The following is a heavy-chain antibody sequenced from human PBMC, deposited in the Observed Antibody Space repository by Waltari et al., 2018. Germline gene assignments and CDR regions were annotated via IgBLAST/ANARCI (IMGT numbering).Heavy chain of an antibody. J-gene: IGHJ3*02. CDR2: ISSSSSYI. D-gene: IGHD3-3*01. Sequence: EVQLVESGGGLVKPGGSLRLSCAASGFTFSSYSMNWVRQAPGKGLEWVSSISSSSSYIYYADSVKGRFTISRDNAKNSLYLQMNSLRAEDTAVYYCARDVYDLAAFDIWGQGTMVTVSS. CDR3: ARDVYDLAAFDI. CDR1: GFTFSSYS. V-gene: IGHV3-21*03.